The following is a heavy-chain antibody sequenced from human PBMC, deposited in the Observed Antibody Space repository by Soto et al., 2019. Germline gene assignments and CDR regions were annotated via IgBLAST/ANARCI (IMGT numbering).Heavy chain of an antibody. CDR2: ISYDGSNK. Sequence: ESGGGVVQPGRSLRLSCAASGFTFSSYGMHWVRQAPGKGLEWVAVISYDGSNKYYADSVKGRFTISRDNSKNTLYLQMNSLRAEDTAVYYCAKDLDTAMVTPVGYWGQGTLVTVSS. CDR1: GFTFSSYG. J-gene: IGHJ4*02. V-gene: IGHV3-30*18. CDR3: AKDLDTAMVTPVGY. D-gene: IGHD5-18*01.